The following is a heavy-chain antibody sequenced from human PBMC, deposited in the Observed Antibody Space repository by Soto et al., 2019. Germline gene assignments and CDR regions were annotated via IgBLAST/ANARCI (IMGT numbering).Heavy chain of an antibody. J-gene: IGHJ3*02. CDR3: ARHADSSGRDAFDI. CDR1: GGSISSSSYY. CDR2: IYYSGST. D-gene: IGHD3-22*01. V-gene: IGHV4-39*01. Sequence: QLQLQESGPGLVKPSETLSLTCTVSGGSISSSSYYWGWIRQPPGKGLEWIGSIYYSGSTYYNPALKSRVTISVDTPKNQFSLKLSSVTAADTAVYYCARHADSSGRDAFDIWGQGTMVTVSS.